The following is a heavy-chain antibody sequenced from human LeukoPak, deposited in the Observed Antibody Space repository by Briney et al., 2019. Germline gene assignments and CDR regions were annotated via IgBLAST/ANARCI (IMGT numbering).Heavy chain of an antibody. D-gene: IGHD3-22*01. V-gene: IGHV3-23*01. Sequence: GQSLRLSCAASGFSFGSHPMNWVRQAPGKWLECVSGITGSGDYTYYIDSVQGRFTISRDNAKNSLYLQLNSLRDEDTAVYYCARAGYYDTSGYYPYWGQGTLVTVSS. CDR2: ITGSGDYT. CDR3: ARAGYYDTSGYYPY. J-gene: IGHJ4*02. CDR1: GFSFGSHP.